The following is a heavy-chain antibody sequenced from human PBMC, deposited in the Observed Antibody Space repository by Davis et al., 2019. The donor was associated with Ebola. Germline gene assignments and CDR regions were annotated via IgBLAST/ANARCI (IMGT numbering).Heavy chain of an antibody. D-gene: IGHD6-6*01. CDR2: MNPNSGNT. V-gene: IGHV1-8*03. J-gene: IGHJ4*02. Sequence: ASVKVSCKASGYTFTSYDVNWVRQATGPGLEWMGWMNPNSGNTGYAQKFQGRVTITRNTSISTAYMELSSLRSEDTAVYYCARGGEYSSSSHYYFDYWGQGTLVTVSS. CDR3: ARGGEYSSSSHYYFDY. CDR1: GYTFTSYD.